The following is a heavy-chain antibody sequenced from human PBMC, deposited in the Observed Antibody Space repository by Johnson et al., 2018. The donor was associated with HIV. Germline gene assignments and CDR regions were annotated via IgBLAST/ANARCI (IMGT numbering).Heavy chain of an antibody. V-gene: IGHV3-30*03. CDR1: GFTFSSYG. D-gene: IGHD1-26*01. J-gene: IGHJ3*02. Sequence: QVQLVESGGDVVQPGGSLRLSCAASGFTFSSYGMHWVRQAPGKGLEWVAVISYDGSNKYYADSVKGRFTISRDNSKNTLHLQMNSLKTEDTSLYYCARVKGATNALDIWGPGTLVTVSS. CDR2: ISYDGSNK. CDR3: ARVKGATNALDI.